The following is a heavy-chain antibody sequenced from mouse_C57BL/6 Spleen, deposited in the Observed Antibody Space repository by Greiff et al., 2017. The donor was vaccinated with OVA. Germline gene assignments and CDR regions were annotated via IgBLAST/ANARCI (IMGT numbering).Heavy chain of an antibody. CDR2: INPSTGGT. CDR3: ARDFDY. V-gene: IGHV1-42*01. CDR1: GYSFTGYY. Sequence: EVKLMESGPELVKPGASVKISCKASGYSFTGYYMNWVKQSPEQSLEWIGEINPSTGGTTYNQKFKAKATLTVDKSSSTAYMQLKSLTSEDSAVYYCARDFDYWGQGTTLTVSS. J-gene: IGHJ2*01.